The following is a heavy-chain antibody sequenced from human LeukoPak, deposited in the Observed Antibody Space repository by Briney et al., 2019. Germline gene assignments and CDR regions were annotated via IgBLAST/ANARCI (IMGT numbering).Heavy chain of an antibody. CDR1: GFTFSGRW. Sequence: GGSLRLSCAASGFTFSGRWMSWVRQAPGKGLEWVSVIYSGGSTYYADSVKGRFTISRDNSKNTLYLQMNSLRAEDTAVYYCARDLWLAAAGPPDYYYYGMDVWGQGTTVTVSS. D-gene: IGHD6-25*01. CDR2: IYSGGST. J-gene: IGHJ6*02. CDR3: ARDLWLAAAGPPDYYYYGMDV. V-gene: IGHV3-53*01.